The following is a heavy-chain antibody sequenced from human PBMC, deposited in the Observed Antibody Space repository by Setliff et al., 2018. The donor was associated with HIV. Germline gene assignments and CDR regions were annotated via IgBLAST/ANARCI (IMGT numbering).Heavy chain of an antibody. V-gene: IGHV3-7*03. J-gene: IGHJ6*03. D-gene: IGHD3-3*01. CDR3: AREDYDFWSGFYTSDYYYYHMDV. Sequence: GGSLRLSCAASGFTFSSYWMTWVRQAPGKGLEWVANIKQDGSEKYHVDSVKGRFTISRDNAKNSLYLQMNSLRAEDTAVYYCAREDYDFWSGFYTSDYYYYHMDVWGKGTPVTVSS. CDR2: IKQDGSEK. CDR1: GFTFSSYW.